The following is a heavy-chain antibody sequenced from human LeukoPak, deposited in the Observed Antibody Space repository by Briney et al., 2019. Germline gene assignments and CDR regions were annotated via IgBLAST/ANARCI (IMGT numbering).Heavy chain of an antibody. Sequence: SVKVSCRASGGTFSSYAISWVRQAPGQGLEWMGRIIPILGIANYAQKFQGRVTITADKSTSTAYMELSSLRSEDTAVYYCARDIGGYSYGVDYWGQGTLVTFSS. CDR1: GGTFSSYA. CDR3: ARDIGGYSYGVDY. V-gene: IGHV1-69*04. CDR2: IIPILGIA. D-gene: IGHD5-18*01. J-gene: IGHJ4*02.